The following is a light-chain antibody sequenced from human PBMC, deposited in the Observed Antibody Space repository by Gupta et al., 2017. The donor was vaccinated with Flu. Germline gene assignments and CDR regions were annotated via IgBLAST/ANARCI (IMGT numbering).Light chain of an antibody. V-gene: IGKV2-28*01. Sequence: DIVMTQSPLSLPVTPGEPASISCRSSQSLLHSNGYNYLDWYVQKPGQSPQLLISLGSNRASGVPDRFSGSGSGTDFTLKISRVEAEDAGVYYCRQGLQTPRTFGQGTKVEIK. CDR3: RQGLQTPRT. CDR2: LGS. CDR1: QSLLHSNGYNY. J-gene: IGKJ1*01.